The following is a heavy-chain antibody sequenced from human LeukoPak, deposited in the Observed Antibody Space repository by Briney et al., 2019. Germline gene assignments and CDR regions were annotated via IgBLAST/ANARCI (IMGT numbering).Heavy chain of an antibody. V-gene: IGHV3-7*03. CDR3: ASIGYCSSTSCAPIP. CDR2: IKQDGSEK. D-gene: IGHD2-2*01. J-gene: IGHJ5*02. CDR1: GFTFSSYW. Sequence: QAGGSLRLSCTASGFTFSSYWMSWVRQAPGKGLEWVANIKQDGSEKDYVDSVKGRFTISRDNAKNSLYLQMNSLRAEDTALYHCASIGYCSSTSCAPIPWGQGTPVTVSS.